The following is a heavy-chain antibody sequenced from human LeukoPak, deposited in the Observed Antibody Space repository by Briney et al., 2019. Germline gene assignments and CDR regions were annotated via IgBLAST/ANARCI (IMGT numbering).Heavy chain of an antibody. CDR3: ASGYRETSSSGWYWAFHY. CDR1: GFTFSSYG. CDR2: IWYGGSNK. Sequence: GRSLRLSCAASGFTFSSYGMNWVRQAPGKGLEWVAVIWYGGSNKYYADSVKGRFTISRDNSKNTLYLQLNSLRAEDTAVYFCASGYRETSSSGWYWAFHYWGQGTLVTVSS. D-gene: IGHD6-19*01. V-gene: IGHV3-33*08. J-gene: IGHJ4*02.